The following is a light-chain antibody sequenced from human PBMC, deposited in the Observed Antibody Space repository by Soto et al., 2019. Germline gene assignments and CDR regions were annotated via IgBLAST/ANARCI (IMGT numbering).Light chain of an antibody. CDR1: SSNIGSHY. CDR2: SSD. Sequence: QSALTQAPSASGTPGQRVTISCSGSSSNIGSHYVYWYQQLPGTAPKHLIYSSDQRPSGVPDRFSGSKSGTSASLVISGLRSEDEADYYCAAWDNRLSGWVFGGGTKVTVL. J-gene: IGLJ3*02. CDR3: AAWDNRLSGWV. V-gene: IGLV1-47*01.